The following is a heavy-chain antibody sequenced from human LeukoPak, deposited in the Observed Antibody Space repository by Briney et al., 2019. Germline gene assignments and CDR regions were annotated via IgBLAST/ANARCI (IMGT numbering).Heavy chain of an antibody. CDR3: ARGAKGRSSSWYYFDY. D-gene: IGHD6-13*01. J-gene: IGHJ4*02. V-gene: IGHV4-59*12. Sequence: SETLSLTCTVSGDSISPYYSNWIRQPPGKGLEWIGDISYSGSTKYIPSLKSRVSISVDTSKNQFSLKLSSVTAADTAVYYCARGAKGRSSSWYYFDYWGQGTLVTVSS. CDR1: GDSISPYY. CDR2: ISYSGST.